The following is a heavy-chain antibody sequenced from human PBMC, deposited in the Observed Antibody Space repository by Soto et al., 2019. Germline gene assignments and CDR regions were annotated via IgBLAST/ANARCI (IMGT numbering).Heavy chain of an antibody. J-gene: IGHJ4*02. D-gene: IGHD3-22*01. V-gene: IGHV3-30*18. CDR1: GFTFSSYG. CDR2: ISYDGSNK. Sequence: QVQLVESGGGVVQSGRSLRLSCAASGFTFSSYGMHWVRQAPGKGLEWVAVISYDGSNKYYADSVKGRFTISRDNSKNTLYLQMNSLRAEDTAVYYCAKDSRDYYDSSGYSDYWGQGTLVTVSS. CDR3: AKDSRDYYDSSGYSDY.